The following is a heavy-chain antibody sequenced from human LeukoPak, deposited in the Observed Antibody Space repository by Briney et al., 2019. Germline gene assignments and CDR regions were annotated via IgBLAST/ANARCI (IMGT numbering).Heavy chain of an antibody. CDR1: GGSFSGYY. V-gene: IGHV4-34*01. CDR2: INHSGST. J-gene: IGHJ3*02. D-gene: IGHD3-10*01. Sequence: SETLSLTCAVYGGSFSGYYWSWIRQPPGKGLEWIGEINHSGSTNYNPSLKSRVTISVDTSKNQFSLKLSSVTAADTAVYYCAREGYGSGPPPNACDIWGQGTMVTVSS. CDR3: AREGYGSGPPPNACDI.